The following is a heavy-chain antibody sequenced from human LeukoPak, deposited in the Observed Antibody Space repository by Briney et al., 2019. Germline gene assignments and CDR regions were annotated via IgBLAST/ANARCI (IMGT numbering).Heavy chain of an antibody. CDR2: IYYSGST. Sequence: NTSEPLSLTCTVSGGSISSYYWSWIRQPPGKGLEWIGYIYYSGSTNYSPSLKSRVTISVDTSKNQFSLKLSSVTAADTAVYYCARDRPHYDSSVANFDYWGQGTLVTVSS. J-gene: IGHJ4*02. CDR3: ARDRPHYDSSVANFDY. D-gene: IGHD3-22*01. CDR1: GGSISSYY. V-gene: IGHV4-59*01.